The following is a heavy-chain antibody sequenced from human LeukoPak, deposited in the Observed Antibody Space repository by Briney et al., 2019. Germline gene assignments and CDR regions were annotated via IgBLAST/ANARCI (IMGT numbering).Heavy chain of an antibody. CDR2: IYHSGST. D-gene: IGHD5-24*01. V-gene: IGHV4-4*02. J-gene: IGHJ4*02. CDR3: ARDRDSSKFDY. CDR1: GGSISSSNW. Sequence: SETLSLTCAVSGGSISSSNWWSWVRQPPGKGLEWIGEIYHSGSTNYNPSFKSRVTISVDNSKNQFSLKLSSVTAADTAVYYCARDRDSSKFDYWGQGTLVTVSS.